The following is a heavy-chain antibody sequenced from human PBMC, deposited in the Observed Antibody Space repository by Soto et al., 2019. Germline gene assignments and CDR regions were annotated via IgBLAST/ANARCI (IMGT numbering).Heavy chain of an antibody. CDR2: ISAYSGNT. CDR1: GYTFSNYG. J-gene: IGHJ4*02. Sequence: ASVKVSCKGSGYTFSNYGISWVRQAPRQGLEWVGWISAYSGNTDYAQKFQGRITLTTDSPTNTVYMELKSLKSDDTAVYYCARGSLAGITWADYWGQGTQVTVS. V-gene: IGHV1-18*01. D-gene: IGHD1-7*01. CDR3: ARGSLAGITWADY.